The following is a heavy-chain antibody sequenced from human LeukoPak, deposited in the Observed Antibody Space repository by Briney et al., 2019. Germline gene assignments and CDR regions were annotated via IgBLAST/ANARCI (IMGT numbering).Heavy chain of an antibody. CDR1: GYSFTSYW. Sequence: GESLKISCEGSGYSFTSYWIGWVRQMPGKGLEWMGIIYPGDSDTRYSPSFQGQVTVSADKSISTAYLQWSSLKASDTAMYYCATSRGYYCGGDCYTFDYWGQGTLVTVSS. V-gene: IGHV5-51*01. J-gene: IGHJ4*02. CDR3: ATSRGYYCGGDCYTFDY. D-gene: IGHD2-21*02. CDR2: IYPGDSDT.